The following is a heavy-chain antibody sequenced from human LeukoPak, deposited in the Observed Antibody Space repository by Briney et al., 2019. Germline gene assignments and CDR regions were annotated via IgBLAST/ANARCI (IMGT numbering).Heavy chain of an antibody. J-gene: IGHJ3*02. D-gene: IGHD1-1*01. CDR3: AVNLTRHTFDI. Sequence: SETLSLTCTVSGGSISTYYWSWIRQSPGKGLEWIGSIYYSGSTNYNPSLKSRVAISVDTSKNQFSPELSSVTAADTAVYYCAVNLTRHTFDIWGQGTMVTVSS. CDR2: IYYSGST. CDR1: GGSISTYY. V-gene: IGHV4-59*08.